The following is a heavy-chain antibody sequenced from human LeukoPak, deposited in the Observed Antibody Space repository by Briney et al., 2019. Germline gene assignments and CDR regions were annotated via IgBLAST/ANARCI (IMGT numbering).Heavy chain of an antibody. CDR2: IYPGDSDT. CDR1: GYSFTSYW. J-gene: IGHJ4*02. D-gene: IGHD4-17*01. Sequence: GESLKISCKGSGYSFTSYWIGWVRQMPGKGLEWMGIIYPGDSDTRYSPSFQGQVTISADKSIRTAYLQWSSLKASDTAMYYSARVGGIETTVTTDPGDYWGQGTLVTVSS. V-gene: IGHV5-51*01. CDR3: ARVGGIETTVTTDPGDY.